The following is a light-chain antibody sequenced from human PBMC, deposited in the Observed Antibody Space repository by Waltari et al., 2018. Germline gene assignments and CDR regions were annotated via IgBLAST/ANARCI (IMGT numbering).Light chain of an antibody. V-gene: IGKV2-30*01. J-gene: IGKJ1*01. Sequence: VMTQSPVSLSVTLGQPATISCRSSYTLLNTDGNIYLNWFHQRPGQAPRRLFHEISKLESGVPARIRASGSENEFTLEISRVQAEDSGIYYCKQDVNSWTFGPGTKVEVK. CDR2: EIS. CDR1: YTLLNTDGNIY. CDR3: KQDVNSWT.